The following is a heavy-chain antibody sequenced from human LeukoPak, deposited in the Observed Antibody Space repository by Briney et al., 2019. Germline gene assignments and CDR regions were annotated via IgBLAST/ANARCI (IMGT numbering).Heavy chain of an antibody. V-gene: IGHV1-2*02. Sequence: ASVKVSCKASGYTFTSYGISWVRQAPGQGLEWMGWINPNSGGTNYAQKFQGRVTMTRDTSISTAYMELSRLRSDDTAVYYCARDRYYFDYWGQGTLVTVSS. CDR1: GYTFTSYG. CDR3: ARDRYYFDY. J-gene: IGHJ4*02. CDR2: INPNSGGT.